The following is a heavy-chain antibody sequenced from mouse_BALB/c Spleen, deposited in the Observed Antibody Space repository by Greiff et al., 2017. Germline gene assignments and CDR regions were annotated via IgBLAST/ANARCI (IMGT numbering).Heavy chain of an antibody. D-gene: IGHD2-3*01. CDR2: INPGSGGT. J-gene: IGHJ3*01. CDR3: ARWEDGSFAY. CDR1: GYAFTNYL. Sequence: VQLQQYGAELVRPGTSVKVSCKASGYAFTNYLLEWVKQRPGQGLEWIGVINPGSGGTNYTEKFKGKATLTADKSSSTAYMQLGSLTSADSAVYFCARWEDGSFAYWGQGTLVTVSA. V-gene: IGHV1-54*03.